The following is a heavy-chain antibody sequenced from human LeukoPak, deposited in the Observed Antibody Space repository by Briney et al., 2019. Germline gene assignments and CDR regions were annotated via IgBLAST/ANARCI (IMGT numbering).Heavy chain of an antibody. V-gene: IGHV3-21*01. Sequence: NPGGSLRLSCAASGFTFSSYSMNWVRQAPGKGLEWVSSISSSSSYIYYADSVKGRFTISRDNAKNSLYLQMNSLRAEDTAVYYCARDRSPRVVRHFDYWGQGTLVTVSS. J-gene: IGHJ4*02. CDR1: GFTFSSYS. CDR2: ISSSSSYI. D-gene: IGHD3-3*01. CDR3: ARDRSPRVVRHFDY.